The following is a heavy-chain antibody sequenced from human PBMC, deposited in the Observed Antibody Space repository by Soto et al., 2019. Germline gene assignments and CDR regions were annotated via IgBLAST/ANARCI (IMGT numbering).Heavy chain of an antibody. CDR3: ARVAY. J-gene: IGHJ4*02. CDR2: ISSASSET. V-gene: IGHV3-21*01. Sequence: GRSLRLSCAAAGVSFSRDSMIWVRQVPGKGLQWVASISSASSETWYADSVKGRFIISRDNAQNSLFLQMNTLRPVDSAIYSCARVAYWGPGTQVTVSS. CDR1: GVSFSRDS.